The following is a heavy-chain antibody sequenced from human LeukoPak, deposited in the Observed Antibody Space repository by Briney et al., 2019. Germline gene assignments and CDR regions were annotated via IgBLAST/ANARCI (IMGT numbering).Heavy chain of an antibody. V-gene: IGHV3-74*01. Sequence: GGSLRLSCAASGFTLGNYAMSWVRQAPGEGLEWVARIKDGGTTTDYADSVKGRFAISRDDAKNTLYLQMNSLRAEDTAVYYCTTTRPGYWGQGTLVTVSP. D-gene: IGHD6-6*01. J-gene: IGHJ4*02. CDR3: TTTRPGY. CDR2: IKDGGTTT. CDR1: GFTLGNYA.